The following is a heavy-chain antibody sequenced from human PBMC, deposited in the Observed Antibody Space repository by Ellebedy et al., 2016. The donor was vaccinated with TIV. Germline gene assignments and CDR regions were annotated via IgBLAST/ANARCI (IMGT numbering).Heavy chain of an antibody. CDR2: ISWNSGSI. V-gene: IGHV3-9*01. D-gene: IGHD1-26*01. Sequence: GGSLRLSXAASGFTFADYAMHWVRQAPGKGLEWVSGISWNSGSIGYADSVKGRFTISRDNSKNTLYLQMNSLRAEDTAVYYCAKGGPWELLTPFDYWGQGTLVTVSS. J-gene: IGHJ4*02. CDR3: AKGGPWELLTPFDY. CDR1: GFTFADYA.